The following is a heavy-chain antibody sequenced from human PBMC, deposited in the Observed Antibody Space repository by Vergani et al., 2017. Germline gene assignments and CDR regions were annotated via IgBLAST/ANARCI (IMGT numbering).Heavy chain of an antibody. V-gene: IGHV3-11*01. D-gene: IGHD3-10*01. CDR2: ISSSGSTI. CDR1: GFTFSDYY. Sequence: QVQLVESGGGLVKPGGSLRLSCAASGFTFSDYYMSWIRQAPGKGLEWVSYISSSGSTIYYADSVKGRFTISRDNAKNSLYLQMNSLRAEDTAVYYCARDPAWGYYGSVSYGPGWNYGMDVWGQGTTVTVSS. CDR3: ARDPAWGYYGSVSYGPGWNYGMDV. J-gene: IGHJ6*02.